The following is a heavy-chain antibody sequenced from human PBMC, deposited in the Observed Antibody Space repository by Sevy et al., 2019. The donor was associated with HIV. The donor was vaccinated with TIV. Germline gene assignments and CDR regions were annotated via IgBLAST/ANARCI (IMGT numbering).Heavy chain of an antibody. CDR2: IWSDGAYQ. CDR1: GFTFSNYA. Sequence: GGSLRLSCAATGFTFSNYAMHWVRQAPGKGMEWVAIIWSDGAYQYHGDSVKGRFTISRDNSKDTLYLQMNDVGVDDTAVYYCARGGYYYDNAAYYALDSWGQGTLVSVSS. J-gene: IGHJ4*02. V-gene: IGHV3-33*01. D-gene: IGHD3-22*01. CDR3: ARGGYYYDNAAYYALDS.